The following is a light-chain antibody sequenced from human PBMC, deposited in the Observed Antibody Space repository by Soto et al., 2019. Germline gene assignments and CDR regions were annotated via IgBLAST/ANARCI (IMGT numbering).Light chain of an antibody. CDR3: GSWDSSLSAYV. V-gene: IGLV1-51*01. J-gene: IGLJ1*01. CDR1: SSNIGGNS. Sequence: HSVLTQPLSESAAPGLRATTSCSGSSSNIGGNSVSWYQPLPGTAPKLLIYDDDKRPSGIPGRFSGSKSGTSATLGITGFQTGDEADYYCGSWDSSLSAYVFGTGTKVTVL. CDR2: DDD.